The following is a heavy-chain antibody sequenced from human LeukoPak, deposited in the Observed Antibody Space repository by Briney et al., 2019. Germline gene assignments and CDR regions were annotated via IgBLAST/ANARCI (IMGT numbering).Heavy chain of an antibody. CDR3: ARGESISIFGGDVDY. CDR2: INPSVGST. Sequence: GASVKVSCKASGYTFASYYMHWVRQAPGQGLEWMGIINPSVGSTSYAQKFQGRVTMTRDTSTSTIYMELSSLRSEDTAVYYCARGESISIFGGDVDYWGQGTLLTVSS. J-gene: IGHJ4*02. D-gene: IGHD3-3*01. CDR1: GYTFASYY. V-gene: IGHV1-46*01.